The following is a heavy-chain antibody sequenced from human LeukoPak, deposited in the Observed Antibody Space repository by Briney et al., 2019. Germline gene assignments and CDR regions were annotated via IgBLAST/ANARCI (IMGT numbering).Heavy chain of an antibody. J-gene: IGHJ3*02. Sequence: PGGSLRLSCAASGFAFSSYSMNWVRQAPGKGLEWVSYISSSSSTIYYAASVKGRFTISRDNAKNSLYLQMNSLRDEDTAVYYCARDPPRFLVPDAFDIWGQGTMVTVS. CDR1: GFAFSSYS. D-gene: IGHD3-3*01. V-gene: IGHV3-48*02. CDR2: ISSSSSTI. CDR3: ARDPPRFLVPDAFDI.